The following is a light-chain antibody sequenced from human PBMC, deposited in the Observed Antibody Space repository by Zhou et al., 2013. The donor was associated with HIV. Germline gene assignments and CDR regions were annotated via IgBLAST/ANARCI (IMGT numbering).Light chain of an antibody. CDR2: EGS. V-gene: IGKV1-33*01. J-gene: IGKJ3*01. CDR3: QQHDTLPLT. Sequence: DIQMTQSPSSLSGSVGDRVTITCQASQDISNYLNWYQQKPGKAPKLLIYEGSNLETGVPSRFSGSGSGTDFTFTISSLQPEDIAVYYCQQHDTLPLTFGPGTKVDIK. CDR1: QDISNY.